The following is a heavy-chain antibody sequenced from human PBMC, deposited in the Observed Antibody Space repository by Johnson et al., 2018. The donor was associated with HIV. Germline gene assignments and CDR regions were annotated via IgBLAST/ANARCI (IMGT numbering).Heavy chain of an antibody. D-gene: IGHD6-13*01. CDR1: AFTFSNYA. V-gene: IGHV3-30-3*01. Sequence: QVLLVESGGGVVQPGRSLRLACAASAFTFSNYAMHWVRQAPGKGLEWVAVISYDGSSKYYAESLKGRISISRATSMNTLYLQMNSLRAEDTAVYYCARDQRRSSWYTEGEKVGNAFDIWGQGTMVTVSS. J-gene: IGHJ3*02. CDR3: ARDQRRSSWYTEGEKVGNAFDI. CDR2: ISYDGSSK.